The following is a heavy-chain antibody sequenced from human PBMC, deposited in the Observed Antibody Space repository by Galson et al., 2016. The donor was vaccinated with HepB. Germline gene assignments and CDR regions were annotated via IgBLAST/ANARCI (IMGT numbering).Heavy chain of an antibody. CDR1: GGSFSGYF. V-gene: IGHV4-34*12. CDR2: VLHTGQT. CDR3: TRAIRGSWRFDP. Sequence: SETLSLTCTVHGGSFSGYFWTWIRQPPGQGLEWIGEVLHTGQTHYSPSLKSRVTMSVDTSKNQFSLRMNSVTAADAAVYFCTRAIRGSWRFDPWGQGTLVTVSS. D-gene: IGHD3-10*01. J-gene: IGHJ5*02.